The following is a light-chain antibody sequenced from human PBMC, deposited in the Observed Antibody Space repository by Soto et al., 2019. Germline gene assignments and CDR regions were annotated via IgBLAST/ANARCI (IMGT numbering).Light chain of an antibody. CDR2: SGS. Sequence: IVMTQSPLSLPVTPGEPASMSCRSNQSLLHSNGYNYLDWYLXKPGQSPQLXMYSGSDRASGVPDRFSGSGSGTDGTLRISRVEADDVAVYDGMQALQTPWTFGQGTKVDIK. V-gene: IGKV2-28*01. J-gene: IGKJ1*01. CDR1: QSLLHSNGYNY. CDR3: MQALQTPWT.